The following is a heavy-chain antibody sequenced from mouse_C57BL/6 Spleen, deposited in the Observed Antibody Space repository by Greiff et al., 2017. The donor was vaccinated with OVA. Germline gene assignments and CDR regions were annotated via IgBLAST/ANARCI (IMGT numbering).Heavy chain of an antibody. V-gene: IGHV1-62-2*01. Sequence: QVHVKQSGAELVKPGASVKLSCKASGYTFTEYTIHWVKQRSGQGLEWIGWFYPGSGSIKYNEKFKDKATLTADKSSSTVYMELSRLSSEDSAVYFGARHEGKVNWSWFAYWGKGTLVTVSA. D-gene: IGHD4-1*01. J-gene: IGHJ3*01. CDR3: ARHEGKVNWSWFAY. CDR1: GYTFTEYT. CDR2: FYPGSGSI.